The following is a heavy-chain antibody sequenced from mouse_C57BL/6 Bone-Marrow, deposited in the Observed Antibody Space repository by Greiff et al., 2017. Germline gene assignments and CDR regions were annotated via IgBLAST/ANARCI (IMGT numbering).Heavy chain of an antibody. V-gene: IGHV1-15*01. CDR1: GYTFTDYE. D-gene: IGHD1-1*01. Sequence: VQLQQSGAELVRPGASVTLSCKASGYTFTDYEMHWVKQTPVHGLEWIGAIDPETGGTAYNQKFKGKAILTADKSSSTAYMELRSLTSEDSAVYYCTRWTTVVGYYAMDYWGQGTSVTVSS. CDR2: IDPETGGT. CDR3: TRWTTVVGYYAMDY. J-gene: IGHJ4*01.